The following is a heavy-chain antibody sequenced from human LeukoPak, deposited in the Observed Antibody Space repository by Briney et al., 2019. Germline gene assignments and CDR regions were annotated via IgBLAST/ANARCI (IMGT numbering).Heavy chain of an antibody. CDR1: GFTFSSYE. J-gene: IGHJ4*02. V-gene: IGHV3-48*03. CDR2: ISSSGSTI. CDR3: ARGGEVYFDGTDY. D-gene: IGHD3-9*01. Sequence: SGGSLRLSCAASGFTFSSYEMNWVRQAPGKGLEWVSYISSSGSTIYYADSVKGRFTISRDNSKNTLYLQMNDLSSEDTAVYYCARGGEVYFDGTDYWGQGTLVTVSS.